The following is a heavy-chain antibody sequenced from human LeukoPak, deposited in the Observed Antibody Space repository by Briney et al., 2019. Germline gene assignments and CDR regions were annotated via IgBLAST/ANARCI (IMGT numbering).Heavy chain of an antibody. Sequence: PSETLSLTCAVYGGSFSGYYWSWIRQPPGKGLEWVSSISTTSRYIYYADSVKGRFTVSRDNAKKSLYLQMNSLRAEDTAVYYCARGNSDYDHDYWGQGTLVTVSS. CDR1: GGSFSGYY. CDR2: ISTTSRYI. CDR3: ARGNSDYDHDY. V-gene: IGHV3-21*01. D-gene: IGHD4-11*01. J-gene: IGHJ4*02.